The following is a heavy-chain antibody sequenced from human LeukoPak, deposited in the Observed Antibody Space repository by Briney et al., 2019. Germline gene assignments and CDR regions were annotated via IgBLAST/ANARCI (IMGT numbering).Heavy chain of an antibody. V-gene: IGHV1-69*02. J-gene: IGHJ4*02. D-gene: IGHD5-18*01. CDR1: GGTFSSYT. CDR3: ARSSRGYGDY. Sequence: GASVKVSCKASGGTFSSYTISWVRQAPGQGLEWMGWIIPILGIANYAQKFQGRVTITADKSTSTAYMELSSLRSEDTAVYYCARSSRGYGDYWGQGTLVTVSS. CDR2: IIPILGIA.